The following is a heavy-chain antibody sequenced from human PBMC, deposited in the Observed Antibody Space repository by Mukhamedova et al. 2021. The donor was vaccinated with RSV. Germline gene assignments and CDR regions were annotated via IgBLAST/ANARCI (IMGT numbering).Heavy chain of an antibody. CDR3: ARATYYYDGSGYYHCYFDL. D-gene: IGHD3-22*01. Sequence: GLEWVSLIYSVGGTYYSDSVKGRFTISRYNSKKTLYLQMNSLRAEDTAVYYCARATYYYDGSGYYHCYFDLW. CDR2: IYSVGGT. V-gene: IGHV3-66*02. J-gene: IGHJ2*01.